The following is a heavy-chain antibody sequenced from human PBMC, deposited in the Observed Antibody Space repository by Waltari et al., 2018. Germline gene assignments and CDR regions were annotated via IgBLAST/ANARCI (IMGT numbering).Heavy chain of an antibody. CDR1: GFMFSSYL. V-gene: IGHV3-74*01. CDR3: AREPVVATSGPFVLDF. D-gene: IGHD2-15*01. J-gene: IGHJ4*02. CDR2: VHRDGFKT. Sequence: EVQLVESGGGLVQPGGSLRLSCAASGFMFSSYLMHWVRQAPGKGLVWVSRVHRDGFKTDYAESVKGRFSISRDNARNTVFLQMNSLTAEDTAIYFCAREPVVATSGPFVLDFWGQGILVTVSS.